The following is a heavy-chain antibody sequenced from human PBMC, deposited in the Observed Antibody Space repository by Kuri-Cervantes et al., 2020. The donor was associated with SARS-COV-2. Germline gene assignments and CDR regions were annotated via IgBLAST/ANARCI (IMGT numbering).Heavy chain of an antibody. J-gene: IGHJ3*02. V-gene: IGHV3-23*01. CDR1: GFTFSSYA. CDR3: ARDLSGRAVAGAGAFDI. Sequence: GESLKISCAASGFTFSSYAMSWVRQAPGKGLEWVSAISGSGGSTYYADSVKGRFTISRDNSKNTLYLQMNSLRAEDTAVYYCARDLSGRAVAGAGAFDIWGQGTMVTVSS. D-gene: IGHD6-19*01. CDR2: ISGSGGST.